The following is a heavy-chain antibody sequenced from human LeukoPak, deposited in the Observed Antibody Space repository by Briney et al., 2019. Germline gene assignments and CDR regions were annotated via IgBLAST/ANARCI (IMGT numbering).Heavy chain of an antibody. Sequence: PGGSLRLSCAASGFTFSSYGMSWVRQAPGKGLEWVSAISGSGGSTYYADSVKGRFTISRDNSKNTLYLQMNSLRAEDTAVYYCAKNRDGYHYFDYWGQGTLVTVSS. J-gene: IGHJ4*02. CDR2: ISGSGGST. CDR1: GFTFSSYG. D-gene: IGHD5-18*01. V-gene: IGHV3-23*01. CDR3: AKNRDGYHYFDY.